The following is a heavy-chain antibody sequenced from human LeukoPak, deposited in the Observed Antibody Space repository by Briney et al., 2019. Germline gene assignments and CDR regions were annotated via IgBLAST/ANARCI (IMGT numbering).Heavy chain of an antibody. CDR2: IIPIFGTA. CDR3: ASLRGYSGYARFDP. CDR1: GGTFSSYA. V-gene: IGHV1-69*05. J-gene: IGHJ5*02. Sequence: ASVKVSCKASGGTFSSYAISWVRQAPGQGLEWVRGIIPIFGTANYAQKFQGRVTITTDESTSTAYMELSSLRSEDTAVYYCASLRGYSGYARFDPWGQGTLVTVSS. D-gene: IGHD5-12*01.